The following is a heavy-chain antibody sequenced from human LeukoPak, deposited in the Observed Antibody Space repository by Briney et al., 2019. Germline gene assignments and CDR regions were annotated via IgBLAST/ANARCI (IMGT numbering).Heavy chain of an antibody. CDR2: ISDSGGST. D-gene: IGHD6-19*01. CDR3: AKDSRSSGWYGLFDY. CDR1: GFTFSSYA. J-gene: IGHJ4*02. Sequence: GGSLRLSCAASGFTFSSYAMSWVRQAPGKGLEWVSAISDSGGSTYYADSVKGRFTISRDNSKNTLYLQMNSLRAEDTAVYYCAKDSRSSGWYGLFDYWGQGTLVTVSS. V-gene: IGHV3-23*01.